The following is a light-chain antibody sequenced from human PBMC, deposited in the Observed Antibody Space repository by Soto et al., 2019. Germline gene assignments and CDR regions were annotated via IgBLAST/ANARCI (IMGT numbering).Light chain of an antibody. J-gene: IGKJ2*01. CDR1: QSISSY. CDR3: QQSYSTEDT. V-gene: IGKV1-39*01. Sequence: DTQMTQSPSSLSASVGDRVTITCRASQSISSYLNWYQQKPGKAPKLLIYAASSLQSGVPSRFSGSGSGTDFTLTISSLQPEDFATYYCQQSYSTEDTFGQGTKVDIK. CDR2: AAS.